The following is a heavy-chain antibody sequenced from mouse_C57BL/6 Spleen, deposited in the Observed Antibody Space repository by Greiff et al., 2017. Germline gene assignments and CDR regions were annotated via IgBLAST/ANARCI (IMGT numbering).Heavy chain of an antibody. CDR2: INPNYGTT. CDR3: ARGDYDYAWFAY. Sequence: VQLQQSGPELVTPGASVKISCKVPGYSFTDYNMIWVQQSNGKCLEWIGVINPNYGTTSYNQKFKGKATLTVDQSSSTAYMQLTSLTSEDSAVYYCARGDYDYAWFAYWGQGTRVTVSA. V-gene: IGHV1-39*01. CDR1: GYSFTDYN. D-gene: IGHD2-4*01. J-gene: IGHJ3*01.